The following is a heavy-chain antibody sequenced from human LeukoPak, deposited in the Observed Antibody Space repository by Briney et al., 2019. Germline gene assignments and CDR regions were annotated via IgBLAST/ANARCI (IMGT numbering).Heavy chain of an antibody. Sequence: SETLSLTRTVSGASIRSGDYYWSWIRQPPGKGLEWIGYIYDSRSTYYNPSLKSRITISVDTSENRFSPKLSSVTATDTAVYYCARDCSGGSCYGAFDIWGQGTMVTVSS. J-gene: IGHJ3*02. CDR2: IYDSRST. V-gene: IGHV4-30-4*01. CDR3: ARDCSGGSCYGAFDI. CDR1: GASIRSGDYY. D-gene: IGHD2-15*01.